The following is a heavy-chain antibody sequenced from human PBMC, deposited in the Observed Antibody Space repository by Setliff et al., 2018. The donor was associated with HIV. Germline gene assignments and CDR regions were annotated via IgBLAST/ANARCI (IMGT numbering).Heavy chain of an antibody. CDR3: ARSPGDYLFDY. CDR1: GYMFIAYG. V-gene: IGHV1-18*01. J-gene: IGHJ4*02. CDR2: IGPYNDRT. D-gene: IGHD4-17*01. Sequence: GASVKVSCKTSGYMFIAYGMSWVRRAPGQGLEWMGWIGPYNDRTEYAQEFQGRVSLTIDTSASTAYMELSSLRSEDTAVYYCARSPGDYLFDYWGQGTLVTVSS.